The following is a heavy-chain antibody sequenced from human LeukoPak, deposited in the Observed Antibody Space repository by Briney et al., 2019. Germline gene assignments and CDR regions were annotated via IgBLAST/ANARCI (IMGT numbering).Heavy chain of an antibody. CDR3: ARYRHYYDSSGYYYI. Sequence: ASVKVSCKPSGYTFTGYYMHWVRQAPGQGLEWMGWLNPNSGGTNYAQKFQGRVTMTRDTSINTAYMELSRLTSDDTAVYYCARYRHYYDSSGYYYIWGQGTLVAVSS. CDR2: LNPNSGGT. V-gene: IGHV1-2*02. D-gene: IGHD3-22*01. J-gene: IGHJ4*02. CDR1: GYTFTGYY.